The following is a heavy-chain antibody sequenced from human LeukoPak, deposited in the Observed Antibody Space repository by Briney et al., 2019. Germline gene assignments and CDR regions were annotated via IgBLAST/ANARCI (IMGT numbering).Heavy chain of an antibody. J-gene: IGHJ4*02. CDR2: ISANALTI. Sequence: GSLRLSCAASGFILSDYYMNWIRQAPGKGLEWVSYISANALTIYYADPVKGRFTISRDNAKNSLYLQVNSLRAEDTAVYYCAKKGYYDGSGYYMYYFDHWGQGTLVTVSS. D-gene: IGHD3-22*01. CDR3: AKKGYYDGSGYYMYYFDH. V-gene: IGHV3-11*01. CDR1: GFILSDYY.